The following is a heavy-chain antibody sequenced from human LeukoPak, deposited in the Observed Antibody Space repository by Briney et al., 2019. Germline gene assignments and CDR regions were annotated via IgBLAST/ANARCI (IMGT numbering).Heavy chain of an antibody. Sequence: SETLSLTCTVSGGSISSSRYYWGWIRQPPGKGLEWIGSIYYSGSTYYNPSLKSRVTISVDTSKNQFSLKLSAVTAADTAVYYCARRYYDYVWGSYRPPDNWFDPWGQGTLVTVSS. V-gene: IGHV4-39*01. CDR3: ARRYYDYVWGSYRPPDNWFDP. D-gene: IGHD3-16*02. CDR2: IYYSGST. J-gene: IGHJ5*02. CDR1: GGSISSSRYY.